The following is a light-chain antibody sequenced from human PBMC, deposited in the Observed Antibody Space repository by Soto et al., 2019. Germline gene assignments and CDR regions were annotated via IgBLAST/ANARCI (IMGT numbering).Light chain of an antibody. Sequence: EIVLAQSPGTLSLSPGERATLSCRASQSVSNNYLAWYQQKPGQAPRPLIYGASNRATGIPDRLSGSGSGTVFTLTISRLEPEDFAVYYCQQYGSSGTFGQGTKVDIK. V-gene: IGKV3-20*01. CDR1: QSVSNNY. J-gene: IGKJ1*01. CDR2: GAS. CDR3: QQYGSSGT.